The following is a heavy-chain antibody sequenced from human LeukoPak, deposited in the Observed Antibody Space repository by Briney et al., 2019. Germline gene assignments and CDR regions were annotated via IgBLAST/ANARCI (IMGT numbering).Heavy chain of an antibody. CDR2: ISSSGSTI. Sequence: GGSLRLSCAASGFTFSSYEMNWVRQAPGKGLEWVSYISSSGSTIYYADSVKGRFTISRDNAKNSLYLQMNSLRAEDTAVYYCARGYYDSSGYYSYWGQGTLVTVSS. D-gene: IGHD3-22*01. V-gene: IGHV3-48*03. CDR3: ARGYYDSSGYYSY. CDR1: GFTFSSYE. J-gene: IGHJ4*02.